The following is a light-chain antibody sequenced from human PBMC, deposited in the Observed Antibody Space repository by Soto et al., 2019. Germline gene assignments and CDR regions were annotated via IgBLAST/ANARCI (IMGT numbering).Light chain of an antibody. CDR2: AAS. CDR1: QDIDVS. Sequence: DIQMTQFPSTLSASVGDRVTITCRASQDIDVSLAWFQQRPGEAPKLLIFAASGLESGVPSTFSGSGSGTEFTLTISSVQPEDFATYFCQHYETFSWTFCQGTKVEMK. J-gene: IGKJ1*01. CDR3: QHYETFSWT. V-gene: IGKV1-5*01.